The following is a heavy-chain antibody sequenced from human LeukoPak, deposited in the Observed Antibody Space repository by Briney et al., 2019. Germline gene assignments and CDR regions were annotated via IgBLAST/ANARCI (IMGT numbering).Heavy chain of an antibody. D-gene: IGHD3-3*01. CDR1: GFTVSSNY. J-gene: IGHJ3*02. CDR2: IYSGGST. CDR3: ARDGRFSYGAFDI. V-gene: IGHV3-66*01. Sequence: GGSLRLSCAASGFTVSSNYMSWVRQAPGKGLEWVSVIYSGGSTYYADSVKGRFTISRDNSKNTLYLQMNSLRAEDTAVYYCARDGRFSYGAFDIWGQGTMVTVSS.